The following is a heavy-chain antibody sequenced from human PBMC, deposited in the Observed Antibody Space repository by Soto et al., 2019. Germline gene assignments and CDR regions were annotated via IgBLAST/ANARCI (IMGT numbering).Heavy chain of an antibody. V-gene: IGHV2-5*02. CDR1: GFSLTTRGVG. CDR3: AHIPNYYQYDWFDP. D-gene: IGHD3-16*01. J-gene: IGHJ5*02. CDR2: IYWDDDN. Sequence: QITLKESGPTLVKPTQTLTLTCTFSGFSLTTRGVGVGWIRQPPGKALECLALIYWDDDNRYSPSLQSRLSTTKHTSKTQVVLTMTNVDPVDTATYYCAHIPNYYQYDWFDPWGKGTLVSVSS.